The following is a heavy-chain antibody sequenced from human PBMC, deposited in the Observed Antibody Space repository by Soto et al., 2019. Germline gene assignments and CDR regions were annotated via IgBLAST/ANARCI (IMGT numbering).Heavy chain of an antibody. V-gene: IGHV3-33*01. Sequence: QVQLVESGGGVVQPGRSLRLSCAASGFSFSSYGMHWVRQAPGKGLEWVALIWSDGSKKYYADSVKGRFTISRDNSKNTLYLEINSLRAEDTAVYYCARAAGATVVHSLDHWGQGSLVTVSS. J-gene: IGHJ4*02. D-gene: IGHD4-17*01. CDR2: IWSDGSKK. CDR3: ARAAGATVVHSLDH. CDR1: GFSFSSYG.